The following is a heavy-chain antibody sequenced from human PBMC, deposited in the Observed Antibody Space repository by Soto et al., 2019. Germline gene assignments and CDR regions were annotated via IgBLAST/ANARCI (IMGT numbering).Heavy chain of an antibody. CDR3: ARIRLGYCSGGSCLAHGDNWFDP. D-gene: IGHD2-15*01. J-gene: IGHJ5*02. Sequence: GPTLVNPTETLTLTCTVSGFSLSNARMGVSWIRQPPGKALEWLAHIFSNDEKSYSTSLKSRLTISKDTSKSQVVLTMTNMDPVDTATYYCARIRLGYCSGGSCLAHGDNWFDPWGQGTLVTVS. V-gene: IGHV2-26*01. CDR1: GFSLSNARMG. CDR2: IFSNDEK.